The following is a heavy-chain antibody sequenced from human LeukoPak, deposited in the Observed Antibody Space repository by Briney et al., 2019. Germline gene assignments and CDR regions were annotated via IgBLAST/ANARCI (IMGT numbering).Heavy chain of an antibody. CDR3: ARVGGPSHSGGETYSKDV. CDR1: GFTFDDYG. J-gene: IGHJ6*03. D-gene: IGHD4-23*01. V-gene: IGHV3-20*04. CDR2: ISWNGGST. Sequence: GGSLRLSCAASGFTFDDYGMSWVRQAPGKGLEWVSGISWNGGSTGYADSVKGRFTISRDNAKNSLYLQMNSPRGEDTALYYCARVGGPSHSGGETYSKDVWGKGTTVTISS.